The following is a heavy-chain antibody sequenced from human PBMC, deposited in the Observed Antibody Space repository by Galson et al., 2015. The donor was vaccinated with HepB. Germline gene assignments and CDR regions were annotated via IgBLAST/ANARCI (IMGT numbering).Heavy chain of an antibody. Sequence: VKVSCKASGYTFTSYAMHWVRQAPGQRLEWMGWINAGNGNTKYSQKFQGRVTITRDTSASTAYMELSSLRSEDTAVYYCARNIVVVPAATPVYYYYGMDVWGQGTTVTVSS. CDR1: GYTFTSYA. CDR3: ARNIVVVPAATPVYYYYGMDV. D-gene: IGHD2-2*01. V-gene: IGHV1-3*01. J-gene: IGHJ6*02. CDR2: INAGNGNT.